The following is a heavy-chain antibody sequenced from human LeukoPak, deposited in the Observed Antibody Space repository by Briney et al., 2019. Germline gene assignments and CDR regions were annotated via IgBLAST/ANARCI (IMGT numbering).Heavy chain of an antibody. Sequence: GGSLRLSCAASGFTFSSYGMHWVRQAPGKGLEWVAVIWYDGSKKYYADSVKGRFTISRDNSNNTLYLQMNSLRVEDTAVYYCARDLEASTSCLDYWGQGTLVTVSS. CDR1: GFTFSSYG. D-gene: IGHD2-2*01. J-gene: IGHJ4*02. V-gene: IGHV3-33*01. CDR3: ARDLEASTSCLDY. CDR2: IWYDGSKK.